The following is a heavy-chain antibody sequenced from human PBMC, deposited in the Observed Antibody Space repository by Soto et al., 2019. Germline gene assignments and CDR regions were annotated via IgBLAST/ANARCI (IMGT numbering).Heavy chain of an antibody. Sequence: GASVKVSCKASGYTFTGYYMHWVRQAPGQGLEWMGWISGYNGDANYAQSFQGRVSMTIDTSTTTAYMELRTLTPDDTAVYYCAKNGQPPYYYYGLDVWGQGTTVTVSS. CDR3: AKNGQPPYYYYGLDV. D-gene: IGHD2-8*01. J-gene: IGHJ6*02. CDR1: GYTFTGYY. V-gene: IGHV1-18*04. CDR2: ISGYNGDA.